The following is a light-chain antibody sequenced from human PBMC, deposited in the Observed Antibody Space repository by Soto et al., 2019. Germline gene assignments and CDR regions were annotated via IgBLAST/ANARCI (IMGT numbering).Light chain of an antibody. Sequence: EIVLTQSPATLSLSPGERATLSCRASQSVSSYLAWYQQKPGQAPRLLIYDASNRATGIPARFSGSGSGTDFTLTISSLEPEDFAVYYCHQRSNSWTFGQGTKLEIK. V-gene: IGKV3-11*01. CDR3: HQRSNSWT. CDR2: DAS. J-gene: IGKJ2*02. CDR1: QSVSSY.